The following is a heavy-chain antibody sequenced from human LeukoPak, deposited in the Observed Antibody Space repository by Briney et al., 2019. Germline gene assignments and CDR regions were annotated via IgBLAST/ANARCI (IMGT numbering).Heavy chain of an antibody. CDR1: AYSSIGYW. CDR2: HFPCDCNT. V-gene: IGHV5-51*01. CDR3: ARHGLAGCIGGRCFTSFHYYGMDF. Sequence: GGALLIFCWGSAYSSIGYWFGWWRRMPGEGVEWMVIHFPCDCNTKYSASFQGHVTITAAKSISTAYLQWSSLKASDSAMYYCARHGLAGCIGGRCFTSFHYYGMDFWGQGTTVTVSS. D-gene: IGHD2-15*01. J-gene: IGHJ6*02.